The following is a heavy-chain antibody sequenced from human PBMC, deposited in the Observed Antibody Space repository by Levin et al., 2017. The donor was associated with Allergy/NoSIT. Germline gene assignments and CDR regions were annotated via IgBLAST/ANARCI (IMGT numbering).Heavy chain of an antibody. D-gene: IGHD6-19*01. J-gene: IGHJ3*02. CDR1: GFSLSTSGMC. V-gene: IGHV2-70*11. CDR2: IDWDDDK. Sequence: SGPTLVKPTQTLTLTCTFSGFSLSTSGMCVSWIRQPPGKALEWLARIDWDDDKYYSTSLKTRLTISKDTSKNQVVLTMTNMDPVDTATYYCARILVSGWYDVNDAFDSWGQGTMVTVSS. CDR3: ARILVSGWYDVNDAFDS.